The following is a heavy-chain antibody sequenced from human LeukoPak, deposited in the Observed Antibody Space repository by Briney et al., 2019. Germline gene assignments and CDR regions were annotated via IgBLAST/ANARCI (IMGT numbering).Heavy chain of an antibody. CDR3: ARSRDDYGDYDPFYYFDY. J-gene: IGHJ4*02. V-gene: IGHV3-30*04. CDR2: ISHDGSNK. D-gene: IGHD4-17*01. Sequence: GGSLRLSCAASGFTFNRYTVHWVRQAPGKGLEWVAVISHDGSNKYYVDSVQGRFTISRDNSKSTLYLQMNSLRAEDTAVYYCARSRDDYGDYDPFYYFDYWGQGTLVTVSS. CDR1: GFTFNRYT.